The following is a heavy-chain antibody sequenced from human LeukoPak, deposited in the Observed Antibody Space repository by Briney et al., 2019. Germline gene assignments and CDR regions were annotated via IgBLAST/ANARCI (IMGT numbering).Heavy chain of an antibody. D-gene: IGHD3-22*01. CDR2: IYPGDSDT. CDR3: ARHGLDDGYYDSSGYPN. Sequence: GESLKISCKGSGYSFTSYWIGWVRQMPGKGLEWMGIIYPGDSDTRYSPSFQGQVTISADKSISTAYLQWSSLKASDTAMYYCARHGLDDGYYDSSGYPNWGQGTLVTVSS. V-gene: IGHV5-51*01. J-gene: IGHJ4*02. CDR1: GYSFTSYW.